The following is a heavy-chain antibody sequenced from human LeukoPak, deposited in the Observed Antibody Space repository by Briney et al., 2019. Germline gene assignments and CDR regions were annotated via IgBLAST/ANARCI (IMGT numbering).Heavy chain of an antibody. CDR2: IYHSGGT. CDR3: AREGDPTGSYYNY. J-gene: IGHJ4*02. D-gene: IGHD3-10*01. CDR1: GVSISSSNR. Sequence: SGTLSLTCDVSGVSISSSNRRSWVRQPPGKGLEWIGEIYHSGGTNYNPSLKSRVTISVDKSKNQFSLNLNSVTAADTAVYYCAREGDPTGSYYNYWGQGILVTVSS. V-gene: IGHV4-4*02.